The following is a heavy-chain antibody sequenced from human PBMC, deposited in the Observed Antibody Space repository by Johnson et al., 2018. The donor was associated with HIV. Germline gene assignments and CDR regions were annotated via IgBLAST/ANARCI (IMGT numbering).Heavy chain of an antibody. Sequence: QVQLVESGGGLVQPGRSLRLSCAASGFTFDDYAMHWVRQAPGKGLAWVSLIYSGGRTYYADSVKGRFTISRDNSQNTLYLQMNSLRAEDTAVYYCAKDQYGSSYDIWGQGTMVTVSS. V-gene: IGHV3-NL1*01. D-gene: IGHD2-15*01. CDR3: AKDQYGSSYDI. CDR1: GFTFDDYA. J-gene: IGHJ3*02. CDR2: IYSGGRT.